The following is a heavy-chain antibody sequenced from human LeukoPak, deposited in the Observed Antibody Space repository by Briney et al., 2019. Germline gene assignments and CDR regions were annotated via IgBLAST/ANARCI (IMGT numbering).Heavy chain of an antibody. Sequence: SPSEPLSLTCTVSGGSISSSSYYWGWIRQPPGKGLEVIGSFFYGGSTNYHPSLKSRVTISVDPSKNQFSLKLSSVTAAHTAVYYCARGPPLNLVGSTYFDYWGQGTLVTVSS. CDR1: GGSISSSSYY. V-gene: IGHV4-39*01. D-gene: IGHD1-26*01. CDR2: FFYGGST. J-gene: IGHJ4*02. CDR3: ARGPPLNLVGSTYFDY.